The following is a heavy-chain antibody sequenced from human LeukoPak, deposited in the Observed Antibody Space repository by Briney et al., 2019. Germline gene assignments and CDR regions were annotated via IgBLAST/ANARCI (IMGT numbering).Heavy chain of an antibody. Sequence: SETLSLTCTVSGASISSSSYYWGWLRQPGGKGLEWIGSIYYSRSTYYNPSLQSRVTISVDTSKNQFSLKLNSVTAADTAVYYFARGEWELPFDYWGQGTLVTVSS. J-gene: IGHJ4*02. D-gene: IGHD1-26*01. CDR2: IYYSRST. CDR3: ARGEWELPFDY. CDR1: GASISSSSYY. V-gene: IGHV4-39*07.